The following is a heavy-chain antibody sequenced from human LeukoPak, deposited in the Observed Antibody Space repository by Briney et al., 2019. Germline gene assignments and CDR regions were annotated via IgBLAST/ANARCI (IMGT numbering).Heavy chain of an antibody. CDR2: INPNSGGT. V-gene: IGHV1-2*02. D-gene: IGHD4-23*01. CDR3: ASRPYGGNSRGKVGMYCYMDV. J-gene: IGHJ6*03. Sequence: GASVKVSCKASGYRFTAFYMHWVRQAPGQGLEWMGWINPNSGGTNYAQKFQGRVTMTRDTSISTAYMELSRLRSDDTAVYYCASRPYGGNSRGKVGMYCYMDVWGKGTTVTVSS. CDR1: GYRFTAFY.